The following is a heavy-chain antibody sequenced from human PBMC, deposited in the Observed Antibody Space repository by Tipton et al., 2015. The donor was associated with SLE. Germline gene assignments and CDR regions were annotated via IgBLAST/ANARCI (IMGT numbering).Heavy chain of an antibody. J-gene: IGHJ4*02. D-gene: IGHD6-13*01. CDR3: VSGGLVTSSWYDRPDY. CDR1: GFTFSSHW. CDR2: INGDGSTT. Sequence: SLRLSCAASGFTFSSHWVHWVRQAPGKGLVWVSRINGDGSTTNYADSVKGRFTISRDNAKNTLYLQMNSLRAEDTAVYYCVSGGLVTSSWYDRPDYWGQGTLVTVSS. V-gene: IGHV3-74*01.